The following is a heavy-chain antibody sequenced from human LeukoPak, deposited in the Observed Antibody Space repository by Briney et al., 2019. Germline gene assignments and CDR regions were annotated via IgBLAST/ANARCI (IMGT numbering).Heavy chain of an antibody. CDR3: AHSGDYGDFRGVVHS. J-gene: IGHJ4*02. D-gene: IGHD4-17*01. Sequence: KSSGPTLVNPTQTLTLTCTFSGFSLTTSGVGVNWIRQPPGKAPEWLAVIYWDDDKRYSPSLKSRLTITRDTSKKQVVLTMTNMDPVDTATYYCAHSGDYGDFRGVVHSWGQGTLVTVSP. CDR2: IYWDDDK. CDR1: GFSLTTSGVG. V-gene: IGHV2-5*02.